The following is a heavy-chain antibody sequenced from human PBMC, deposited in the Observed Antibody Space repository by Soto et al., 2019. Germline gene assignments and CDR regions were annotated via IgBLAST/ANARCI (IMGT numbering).Heavy chain of an antibody. V-gene: IGHV3-15*01. J-gene: IGHJ5*01. CDR1: GFTFSNAW. CDR2: IKSKTDGGTT. CDR3: TTVQLRYFDWLPTPFDS. D-gene: IGHD3-9*01. Sequence: PGGSLTLSCASYGFTFSNAWMSWVRQAPGKGLEWVGRIKSKTDGGTTDYAAPVKGRFTISRDDSKNTLYLQMNSLKTEDTAVYYCTTVQLRYFDWLPTPFDSSGQGTLVTVSS.